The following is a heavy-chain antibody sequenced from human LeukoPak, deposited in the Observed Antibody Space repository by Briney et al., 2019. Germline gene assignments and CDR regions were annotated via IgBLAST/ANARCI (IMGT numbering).Heavy chain of an antibody. CDR2: ISSRNTSI. CDR3: ARDPSSSPPYYFYYYYMDV. J-gene: IGHJ6*03. CDR1: GFAFSTYA. Sequence: GGSLRLSCAASGFAFSTYAMHWVRQAPGKGLEWVSYISSRNTSIYYSDSVKGRFTISRDNARNSLYLQMNSLRAEDTAVYYCARDPSSSPPYYFYYYYMDVWGKGTTVTVSS. V-gene: IGHV3-48*01. D-gene: IGHD6-6*01.